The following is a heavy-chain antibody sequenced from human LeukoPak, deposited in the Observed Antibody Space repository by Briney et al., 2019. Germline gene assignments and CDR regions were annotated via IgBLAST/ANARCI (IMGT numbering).Heavy chain of an antibody. CDR2: ISGSGKST. CDR3: AKDRLHSSGWYEPSDS. V-gene: IGHV3-23*01. D-gene: IGHD6-19*01. J-gene: IGHJ4*02. CDR1: GFTFSSYS. Sequence: PGGSLRLSCAASGFTFSSYSMNWVRQAPGKGLEWVSAISGSGKSTYYADSVKGRFTISRDNSKNTLYLQMNSLRAEDTAVYYCAKDRLHSSGWYEPSDSWGQGTLVTVSS.